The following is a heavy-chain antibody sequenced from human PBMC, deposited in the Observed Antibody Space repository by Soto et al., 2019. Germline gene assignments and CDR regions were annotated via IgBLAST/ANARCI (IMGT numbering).Heavy chain of an antibody. CDR2: IYYSGST. Sequence: SETLSLTCTVSGGSISSGDYYWSWIRQPPGKGLEWIGYIYYSGSTYYNPSLKSRVTISVDTSKSQFSLKLSSVTAADTAVYYCARDLGISTDGYGMDVWGQGTTVTVSS. J-gene: IGHJ6*02. CDR3: ARDLGISTDGYGMDV. V-gene: IGHV4-30-4*01. D-gene: IGHD2-2*01. CDR1: GGSISSGDYY.